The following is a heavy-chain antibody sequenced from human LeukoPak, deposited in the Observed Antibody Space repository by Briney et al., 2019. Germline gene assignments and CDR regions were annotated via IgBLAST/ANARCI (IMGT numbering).Heavy chain of an antibody. CDR2: ISGSGGST. CDR1: GFTFSSYA. V-gene: IGHV3-23*01. CDR3: AKDPSSSSRYMNYYYYGMDV. Sequence: GGSLRLSCAASGFTFSSYAMSWVRQAPGKGLEWVSAISGSGGSTYYADSVKGRFTISRDNSKNTLYLQMNSLRAEDTAVYYCAKDPSSSSRYMNYYYYGMDVWGQGTTVTVSS. D-gene: IGHD6-13*01. J-gene: IGHJ6*02.